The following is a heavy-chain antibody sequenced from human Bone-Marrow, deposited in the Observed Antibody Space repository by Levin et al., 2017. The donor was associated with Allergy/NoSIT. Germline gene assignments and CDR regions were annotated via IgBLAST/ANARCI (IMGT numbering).Heavy chain of an antibody. CDR1: GYTFTGYY. J-gene: IGHJ6*02. Sequence: GESLKISCKASGYTFTGYYMHWVRQAPGQGLEWMGWINPNSGGTNYAQKFQGRVTMTRDTSISTAYMELSRLRSDDTAVYYCASNPFDIVVVPAAIPDYYYGMDVWGQGTTVTVSS. V-gene: IGHV1-2*02. CDR3: ASNPFDIVVVPAAIPDYYYGMDV. CDR2: INPNSGGT. D-gene: IGHD2-2*02.